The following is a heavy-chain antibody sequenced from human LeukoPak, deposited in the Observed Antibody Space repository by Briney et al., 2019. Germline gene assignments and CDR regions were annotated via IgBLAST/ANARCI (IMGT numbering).Heavy chain of an antibody. J-gene: IGHJ6*03. CDR1: GGSISSYY. V-gene: IGHV4-59*01. CDR2: IYYSGST. Sequence: PSETLSLTCTVSGGSISSYYWSWIRQPPGKGLEWIGYIYYSGSTNYNPSLKSRVTISVDTSKNQFSLKLSSVTAADTAVYYCARDSDSSGYRTYYYMDVWGKGTTVTVSS. CDR3: ARDSDSSGYRTYYYMDV. D-gene: IGHD3-22*01.